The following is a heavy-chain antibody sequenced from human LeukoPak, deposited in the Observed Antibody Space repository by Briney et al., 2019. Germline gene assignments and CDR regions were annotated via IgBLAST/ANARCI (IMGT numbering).Heavy chain of an antibody. V-gene: IGHV4-30-2*01. CDR1: GGSISSGGYY. J-gene: IGHJ4*02. D-gene: IGHD4-17*01. CDR2: IYHSGST. Sequence: SETLSLTCTVSGGSISSGGYYWSWIRQPPGKGLEWIGYIYHSGSTYYNPSLKSRVTISVDRSKNQFSLKLSSVTAADTAVYYCARGLIGELDYWGQGTLVTVSS. CDR3: ARGLIGELDY.